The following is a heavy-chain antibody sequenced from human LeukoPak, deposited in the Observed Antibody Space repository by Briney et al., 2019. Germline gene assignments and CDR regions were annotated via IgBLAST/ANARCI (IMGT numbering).Heavy chain of an antibody. Sequence: ASVKVSCKTSGYSFTDYYIHCVRQAPGQGLEWMAWINTKTVRTSSARKFQGRVTMTREPSITTVYMDMAWLRSDDTAIYFCARADFIDAGPYLIGPWGQGTLVTVSS. CDR1: GYSFTDYY. D-gene: IGHD3-3*01. CDR3: ARADFIDAGPYLIGP. V-gene: IGHV1-2*02. J-gene: IGHJ5*02. CDR2: INTKTVRT.